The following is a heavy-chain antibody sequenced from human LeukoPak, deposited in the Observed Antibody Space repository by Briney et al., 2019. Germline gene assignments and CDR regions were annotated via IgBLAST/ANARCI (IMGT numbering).Heavy chain of an antibody. CDR2: ISGGGGST. J-gene: IGHJ4*02. V-gene: IGHV3-23*01. CDR1: GFTFTSYS. Sequence: PGGSLRLSCAASGFTFTSYSMNWVRQAPGKGLEWVSTISGGGGSTYYADSVKGRFTISRDNSKNTLYLQMNSLRAEDTAVYYCAKDNELYDSSGYYSGYLDYWGQGTLVTVSS. D-gene: IGHD3-22*01. CDR3: AKDNELYDSSGYYSGYLDY.